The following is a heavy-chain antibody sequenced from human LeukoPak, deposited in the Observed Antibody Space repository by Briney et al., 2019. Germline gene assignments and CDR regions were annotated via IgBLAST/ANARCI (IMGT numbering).Heavy chain of an antibody. V-gene: IGHV4-38-2*01. CDR1: GYSLSSGYY. Sequence: SETLSLTCAVSGYSLSSGYYWGWIRPSPGKGLEWIGSIYHSGSTYYNPSLKSRVTISVDTSKNQFSLKLSSVTAADTAVYYCARVGQWLASDWFDPWGQGTLVTVSS. CDR3: ARVGQWLASDWFDP. D-gene: IGHD6-19*01. J-gene: IGHJ5*02. CDR2: IYHSGST.